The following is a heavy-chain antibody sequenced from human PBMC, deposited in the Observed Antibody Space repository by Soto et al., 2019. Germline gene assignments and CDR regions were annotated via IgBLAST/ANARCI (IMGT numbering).Heavy chain of an antibody. CDR3: ARDTSSTSLRAEYFQF. CDR2: VHHSVTT. V-gene: IGHV4-39*02. Sequence: SATLSLTCDACPHPVSYTTFYSRWLPQSPGKGLEWIGSVHHSVTTYYNPSLKGRVTIAMDTSKNQFSLRLTSVTAADTAVYYCARDTSSTSLRAEYFQFWGQGTQVTVS. CDR1: PHPVSYTTFY. D-gene: IGHD6-13*01. J-gene: IGHJ1*01.